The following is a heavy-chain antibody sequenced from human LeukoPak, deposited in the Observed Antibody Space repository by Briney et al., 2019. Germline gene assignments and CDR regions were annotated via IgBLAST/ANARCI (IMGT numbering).Heavy chain of an antibody. D-gene: IGHD6-19*01. CDR1: GFTFRDFW. V-gene: IGHV3-74*01. CDR2: INSDGSNI. J-gene: IGHJ4*02. CDR3: ARDGGWLKYYFDY. Sequence: GGSLRLSCAASGFTFRDFWMHWVRQAPGKGLVWVSRINSDGSNITYADSVKGRFTISRDNAKNSLYLQMNSLRAEDTAVYYCARDGGWLKYYFDYWGQGTLVTVSS.